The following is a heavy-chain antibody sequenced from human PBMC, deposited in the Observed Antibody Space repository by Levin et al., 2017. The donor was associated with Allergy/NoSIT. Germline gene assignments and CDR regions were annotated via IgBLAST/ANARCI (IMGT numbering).Heavy chain of an antibody. CDR2: ISAYNGNT. CDR3: ARASFDFWSGYTIDY. Sequence: RASVKVSCKASGYTFSSYGISWVRQAPGQGLEWMGWISAYNGNTNYAQKLQGRVTMTTDTSTSTAYMELRSLRSDDKALYYCARASFDFWSGYTIDYWGQGTLVTVSS. J-gene: IGHJ4*02. CDR1: GYTFSSYG. D-gene: IGHD3-3*01. V-gene: IGHV1-18*01.